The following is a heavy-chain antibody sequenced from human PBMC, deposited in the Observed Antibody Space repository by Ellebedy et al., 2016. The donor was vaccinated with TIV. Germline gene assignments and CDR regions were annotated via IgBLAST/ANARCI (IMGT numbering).Heavy chain of an antibody. V-gene: IGHV3-11*04. CDR1: GFTVSNNY. J-gene: IGHJ4*02. Sequence: GESLKISCAASGFTVSNNYMSWLRQAPGKGPEWVSYISYSGDLMYYADSVKGRFTISRDNAKNSLYLQMNSLRDEDTAVYYCAGYSSSFYWGQGTLVTVSS. CDR3: AGYSSSFY. D-gene: IGHD6-6*01. CDR2: ISYSGDLM.